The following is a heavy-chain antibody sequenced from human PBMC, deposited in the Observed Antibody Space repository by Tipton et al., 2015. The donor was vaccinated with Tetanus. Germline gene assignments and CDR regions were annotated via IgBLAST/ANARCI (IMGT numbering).Heavy chain of an antibody. Sequence: TLSLTCSVSGGSVTSGYYYWSWIRQPPGKGLEWIGFIFYNGSTYFNPSLKSRVAISVETSKIQFSLRLTSVTAADTAVYYCARARSASTGLEKGFDTWGQGTLVTVSS. J-gene: IGHJ5*02. CDR2: IFYNGST. D-gene: IGHD3-9*01. CDR1: GGSVTSGYYY. CDR3: ARARSASTGLEKGFDT. V-gene: IGHV4-61*01.